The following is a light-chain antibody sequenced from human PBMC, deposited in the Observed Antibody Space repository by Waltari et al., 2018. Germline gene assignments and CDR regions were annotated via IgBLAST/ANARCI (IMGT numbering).Light chain of an antibody. V-gene: IGLV2-14*03. J-gene: IGLJ2*01. CDR2: DVS. Sequence: QTALTQPASVAGAPGQSITISCTGTSSDVRGYDCDFWCQQYPGKAPPRIIYDVSYRPSGVSQRFSATKSGDTASLTISGLQTDDEADYYCSSYTSISTSVVFGGGTKLTVL. CDR3: SSYTSISTSVV. CDR1: SSDVRGYDC.